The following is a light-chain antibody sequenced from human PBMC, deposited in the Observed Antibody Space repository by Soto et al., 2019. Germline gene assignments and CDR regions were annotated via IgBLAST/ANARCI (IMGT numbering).Light chain of an antibody. CDR3: QQYNNWPGT. Sequence: EIVMTQSPATLSVSPGERATLSCRASQSVSSNLVWYQQKPGQAPRLLIYGGSTRATGIPARFSGSGSGTEFSLTISSLQSEDFAVYYCQQYNNWPGTFGQGTKVEIK. CDR1: QSVSSN. CDR2: GGS. J-gene: IGKJ1*01. V-gene: IGKV3-15*01.